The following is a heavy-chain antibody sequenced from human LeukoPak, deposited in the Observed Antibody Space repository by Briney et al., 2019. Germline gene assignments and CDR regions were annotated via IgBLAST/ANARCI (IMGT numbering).Heavy chain of an antibody. CDR1: GFTFSSYG. J-gene: IGHJ4*02. D-gene: IGHD3-9*01. V-gene: IGHV3-33*01. Sequence: GGSLRLSCAASGFTFSSYGMHWVRQAPGKGLEWVAVIWYDGSNKYYADSVKGRFTISRDNSKNTLYLQMNSLRAEDTAVYYCARGRYGILTGYYYDYWGQGTLVTVSS. CDR2: IWYDGSNK. CDR3: ARGRYGILTGYYYDY.